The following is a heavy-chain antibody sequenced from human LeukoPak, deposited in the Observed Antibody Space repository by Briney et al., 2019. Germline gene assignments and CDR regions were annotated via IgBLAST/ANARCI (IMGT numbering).Heavy chain of an antibody. D-gene: IGHD3-16*01. V-gene: IGHV3-21*01. CDR1: GFTFSSYS. CDR2: ISSSSSYI. Sequence: PGGSLRLSCAASGFTFSSYSMNWVRQAPGKGLEWVSSISSSSSYIYYADSVKGRFTISRDNAKNSLYLQMDSLRAEDTAVYYCARDWGYYYHYGMDVWGQGTTVTVSS. CDR3: ARDWGYYYHYGMDV. J-gene: IGHJ6*02.